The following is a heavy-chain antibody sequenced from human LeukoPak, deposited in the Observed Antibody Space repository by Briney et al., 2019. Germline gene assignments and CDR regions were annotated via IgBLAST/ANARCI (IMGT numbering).Heavy chain of an antibody. CDR3: AKTTSGYASSFAC. J-gene: IGHJ4*02. CDR2: MNQDGSAK. V-gene: IGHV3-7*03. CDR1: GFTFSDSW. D-gene: IGHD1-14*01. Sequence: GGSLRLSCAASGFTFSDSWMSWVRQAPGKGLEWVANMNQDGSAKDYADSVKGRFTISRDNAKNSLYLQMNSLRAEDSALYFCAKTTSGYASSFACWGQGTLVTVSS.